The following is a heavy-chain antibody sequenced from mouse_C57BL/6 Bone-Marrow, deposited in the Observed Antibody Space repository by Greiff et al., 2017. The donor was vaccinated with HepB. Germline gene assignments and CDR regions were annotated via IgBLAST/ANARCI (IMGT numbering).Heavy chain of an antibody. CDR2: IYPGDGDT. CDR3: ARYYDYPYWYFDV. Sequence: VKLQESGAVLVKPGASVKISCKASGYAFSSYWMNWVKQRPGKGLEWIGQIYPGDGDTNYNGKFKGKATLTADKSSITAYMQLSSLTSEDSAVYFCARYYDYPYWYFDVWGTGTTVTVSS. J-gene: IGHJ1*03. D-gene: IGHD2-4*01. V-gene: IGHV1-80*01. CDR1: GYAFSSYW.